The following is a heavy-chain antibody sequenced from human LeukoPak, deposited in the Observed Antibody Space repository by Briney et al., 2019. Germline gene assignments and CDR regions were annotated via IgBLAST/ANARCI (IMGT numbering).Heavy chain of an antibody. CDR1: GFTFSSYG. V-gene: IGHV3-30*03. J-gene: IGHJ4*02. D-gene: IGHD1-26*01. CDR2: ISYDGSNK. CDR3: AHNSGSYSFDY. Sequence: GGSLRLSCAASGFTFSSYGMHWVRQAPGKGLEWVAVISYDGSNKYYADSVKGRFTISRDNSKNTLYLQMNSLRAEDTAVYYCAHNSGSYSFDYWGQGTLVTVSS.